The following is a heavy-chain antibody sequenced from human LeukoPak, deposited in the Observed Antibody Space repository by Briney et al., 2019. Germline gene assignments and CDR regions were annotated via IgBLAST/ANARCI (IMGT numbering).Heavy chain of an antibody. D-gene: IGHD6-19*01. Sequence: GGSLRLSCAASGFTFNTYAMSWVRQAPGKGLEWVSGITGSLNTYYLDSVKGRFTISRDNSKNTSYLQMNSLRAEDTAVYYCARVGPSGIAVAGTQYFQHWGQGTLVTVSS. CDR1: GFTFNTYA. V-gene: IGHV3-23*01. CDR3: ARVGPSGIAVAGTQYFQH. J-gene: IGHJ1*01. CDR2: ITGSLNT.